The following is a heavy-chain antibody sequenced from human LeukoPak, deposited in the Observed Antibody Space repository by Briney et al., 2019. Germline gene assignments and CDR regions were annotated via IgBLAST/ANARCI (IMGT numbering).Heavy chain of an antibody. J-gene: IGHJ4*02. V-gene: IGHV4-61*02. CDR2: IYTSGST. CDR3: ARELGENYDFWSGYYTLDY. D-gene: IGHD3-3*01. Sequence: PSQTLSLTCTASGGSISSGSYYWSWIRQPAGKGLEWIGRIYTSGSTNYNPSLKSRVTISVDTSKNQFSLKLSSVTAADTAVYNCARELGENYDFWSGYYTLDYWGQGTLVTVSS. CDR1: GGSISSGSYY.